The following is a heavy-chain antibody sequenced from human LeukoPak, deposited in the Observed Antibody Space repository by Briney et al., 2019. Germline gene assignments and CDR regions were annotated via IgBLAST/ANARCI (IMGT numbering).Heavy chain of an antibody. CDR2: VSCGSTYT. V-gene: IGHV3-11*03. D-gene: IGHD3-10*01. CDR1: GFTFSDCY. J-gene: IGHJ4*02. Sequence: GGSLRLSCAASGFTFSDCYMSWIRQAPGKGLEWVSYVSCGSTYTNYADSVKGRFTVSRDNAKNSLSLQMSSLTAEDTAVYYCARSPYESGTPPTRLEDWGQGTLVTVSS. CDR3: ARSPYESGTPPTRLED.